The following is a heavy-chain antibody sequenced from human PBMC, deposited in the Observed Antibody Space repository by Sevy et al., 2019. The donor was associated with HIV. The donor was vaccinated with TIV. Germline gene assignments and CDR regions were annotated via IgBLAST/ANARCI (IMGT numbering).Heavy chain of an antibody. CDR3: ARDRSKGGQQLNY. CDR1: GFTFSSYA. D-gene: IGHD6-13*01. V-gene: IGHV3-30-3*01. J-gene: IGHJ4*02. Sequence: GGSLRLSCAASGFTFSSYAMHWVRQAPGKGLEWVAVISYDGSNKYYADSVKGRFTISIDNSKNTLYLQMNSLSAGDTAVYYCARDRSKGGQQLNYWGQGTLVTVSS. CDR2: ISYDGSNK.